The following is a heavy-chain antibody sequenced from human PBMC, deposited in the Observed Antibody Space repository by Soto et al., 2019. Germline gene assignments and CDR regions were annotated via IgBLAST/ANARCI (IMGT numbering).Heavy chain of an antibody. Sequence: EVQLVESGGGLVQPGRSLRLSCAASGFTFDDYAMHWVRQAPGKGLEWVSGISWNSGSIGYADSVKGRFTISRDNAKNSLYLQMNSLRAEDTALYYCVFIVVVPAATNNAFDIWGQGTMVTVSS. CDR1: GFTFDDYA. J-gene: IGHJ3*02. CDR2: ISWNSGSI. D-gene: IGHD2-2*01. V-gene: IGHV3-9*01. CDR3: VFIVVVPAATNNAFDI.